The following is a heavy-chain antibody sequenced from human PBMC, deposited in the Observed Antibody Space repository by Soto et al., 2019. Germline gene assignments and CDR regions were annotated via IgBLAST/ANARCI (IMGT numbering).Heavy chain of an antibody. J-gene: IGHJ4*02. Sequence: QVQLVQSGAEVKKPGSSVKVSCKASGGTFSSYAISWVRQAPGQGLEWMGGIIPIFGTANYAEKCQGRVTITADESTSTAYMELSSLRSEDTAVYYCASLGSAVGPHQAGYWGQGTLVTVSS. CDR3: ASLGSAVGPHQAGY. D-gene: IGHD1-26*01. CDR1: GGTFSSYA. CDR2: IIPIFGTA. V-gene: IGHV1-69*12.